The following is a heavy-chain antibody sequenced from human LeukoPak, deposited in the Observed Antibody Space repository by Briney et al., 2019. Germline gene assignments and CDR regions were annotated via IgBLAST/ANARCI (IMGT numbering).Heavy chain of an antibody. CDR1: GFTFSSYS. Sequence: GGSLRLSCAASGFTFSSYSMNWVRQAPGKGLEWVSSISSSSSYIYYADSVKGRFTISRDNAKNSLYLQMNSLRAEDTAVYYCAIIGGYCSSTSCYAEYYFDYWGQGTLVTVSS. D-gene: IGHD2-2*01. J-gene: IGHJ4*02. CDR2: ISSSSSYI. CDR3: AIIGGYCSSTSCYAEYYFDY. V-gene: IGHV3-21*01.